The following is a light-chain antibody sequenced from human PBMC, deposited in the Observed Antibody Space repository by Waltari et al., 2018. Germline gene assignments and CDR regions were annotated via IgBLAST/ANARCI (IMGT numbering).Light chain of an antibody. V-gene: IGKV1D-13*01. CDR2: DAS. CDR1: RGISSS. J-gene: IGKJ3*01. CDR3: QQFYDYPFT. Sequence: AIQLTQSPASLSASGGERVTISCRTSRGISSSLAWYQQKAGNAPNLLIYDASSLQSGVTSRFSGSGSGTDFTLSISSLQPEDFAIYYCQQFYDYPFTFGPGTKVDI.